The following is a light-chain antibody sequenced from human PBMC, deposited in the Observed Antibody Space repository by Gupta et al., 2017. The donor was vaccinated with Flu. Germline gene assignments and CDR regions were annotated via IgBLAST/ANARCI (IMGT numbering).Light chain of an antibody. CDR1: RSDVGGAKY. J-gene: IGLJ3*02. V-gene: IGLV2-8*01. CDR3: SSDACNNNWV. CDR2: EGS. Sequence: SVTISRTGTRSDVGGAKYVSWHQKPPAEVINVIIYEGSKRTAGVTDRFSGSKAGNTAALTVSALKVEDDADYYCSSDACNNNWVFGGGTKGTVL.